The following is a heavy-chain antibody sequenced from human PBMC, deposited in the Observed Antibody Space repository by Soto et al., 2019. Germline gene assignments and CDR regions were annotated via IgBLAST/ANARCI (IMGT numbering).Heavy chain of an antibody. CDR3: ATTMIVVVTGNDDFDI. CDR1: GYSFTSYW. V-gene: IGHV5-10-1*01. D-gene: IGHD3-22*01. Sequence: GESLKISCKGSGYSFTSYWISWVRQMPGKGLEWMGRIDPSDSYTNYSPSFQGHVTISADKSISTAYLQWSSLKASDTAMYYCATTMIVVVTGNDDFDIWGQGTMVTV. CDR2: IDPSDSYT. J-gene: IGHJ3*02.